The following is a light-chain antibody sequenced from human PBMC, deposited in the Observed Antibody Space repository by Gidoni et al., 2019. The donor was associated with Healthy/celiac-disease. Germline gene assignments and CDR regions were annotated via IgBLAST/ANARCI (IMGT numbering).Light chain of an antibody. V-gene: IGLV2-14*01. Sequence: QSALTQPASVSGSPGQSITISCTGTSSDVGGYNYVSWYQQHPDKAPKLMIYEVSNRPSGVSNRFSGSKSGNTASLTISGLQAEDEADYYCSSYTSSSTPCVFGGGTKLTVL. CDR3: SSYTSSSTPCV. J-gene: IGLJ2*01. CDR2: EVS. CDR1: SSDVGGYNY.